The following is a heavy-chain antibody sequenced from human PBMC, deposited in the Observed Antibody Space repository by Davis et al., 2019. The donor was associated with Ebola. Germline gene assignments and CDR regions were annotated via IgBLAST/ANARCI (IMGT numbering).Heavy chain of an antibody. CDR3: ARALLWEYGMDV. J-gene: IGHJ6*04. V-gene: IGHV1-18*01. CDR2: ISAYNGNT. D-gene: IGHD1-26*01. Sequence: ASALVSCNASAYTFTSYAISWVRQAPGQGLEWRGWISAYNGNTNYAQKLQGRVTMTRDTSTSTVYMELSSLRSEDTAVYYCARALLWEYGMDVWGKGTTVTVSS. CDR1: AYTFTSYA.